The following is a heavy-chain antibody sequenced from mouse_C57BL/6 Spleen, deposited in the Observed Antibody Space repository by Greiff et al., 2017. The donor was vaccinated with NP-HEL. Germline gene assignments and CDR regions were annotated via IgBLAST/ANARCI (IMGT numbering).Heavy chain of an antibody. CDR2: IDPENGDT. D-gene: IGHD1-1*01. J-gene: IGHJ2*01. CDR3: TTITTVGDFDY. Sequence: VQLQQSGAELVRPGASVKLSCTASGFNIKDDYMHWVKQRPEQGLEWIGWIDPENGDTEYASKFQGKATITADTSSNTAYLQLSSLTSEDTAVYYCTTITTVGDFDYWGQGTTLTVSS. V-gene: IGHV14-4*01. CDR1: GFNIKDDY.